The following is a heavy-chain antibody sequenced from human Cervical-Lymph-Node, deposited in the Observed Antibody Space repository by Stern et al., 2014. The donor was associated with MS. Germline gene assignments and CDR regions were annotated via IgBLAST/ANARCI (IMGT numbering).Heavy chain of an antibody. CDR2: IVPLFGAP. D-gene: IGHD5-12*01. CDR1: GGTFNNYG. J-gene: IGHJ4*02. CDR3: ANRDMGYTYGRHDY. Sequence: VQLLQSGAEVKKPGSSVKVSCKASGGTFNNYGISWVRQARGQGLEWMGGIVPLFGAPVYARKFQGRVAITADKSTSTVHMVLSSLHREDTGIYYCANRDMGYTYGRHDYWGQGTLVTVS. V-gene: IGHV1-69*06.